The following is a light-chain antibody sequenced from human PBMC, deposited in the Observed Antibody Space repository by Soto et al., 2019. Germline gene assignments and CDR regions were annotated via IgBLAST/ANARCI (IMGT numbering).Light chain of an antibody. Sequence: VLIQSPATLSFSQGERATLSCRASHSVGNYLASYQHKPGQAPRLLISDASNRATGIPARFSGSGSGTDFTLTISRLQPEDFAVYYCQQRSSCRALTFGGGTKVDIK. CDR1: HSVGNY. CDR2: DAS. J-gene: IGKJ4*01. V-gene: IGKV3-11*01. CDR3: QQRSSCRALT.